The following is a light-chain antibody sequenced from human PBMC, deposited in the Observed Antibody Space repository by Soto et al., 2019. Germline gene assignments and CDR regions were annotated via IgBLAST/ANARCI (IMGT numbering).Light chain of an antibody. CDR3: QQYNKGPLT. CDR1: QSVSSN. Sequence: EIMMTQSPGTLSASPGERATLSCRASQSVSSNLAWYQQKPGQAPRLLLYAVSTRATGIPARVSGSGSGTEFTLTISSLQSEDFAVYDCQQYNKGPLTFGQGTKVEIK. CDR2: AVS. V-gene: IGKV3-15*01. J-gene: IGKJ1*01.